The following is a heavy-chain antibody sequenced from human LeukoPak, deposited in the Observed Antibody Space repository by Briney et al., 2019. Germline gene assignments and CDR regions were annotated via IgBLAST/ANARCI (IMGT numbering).Heavy chain of an antibody. Sequence: PGGSLRLSCAASGFTFSSYAMSWVRQAPGQGLEWVSGISGGGGSTYYADSVKGRFTISRDNSKNTLYLQMNSLRAEDTAVYYCAASILTCFVAFDYWGQGTLVTVSS. CDR1: GFTFSSYA. D-gene: IGHD3-9*01. J-gene: IGHJ4*02. V-gene: IGHV3-23*01. CDR3: AASILTCFVAFDY. CDR2: ISGGGGST.